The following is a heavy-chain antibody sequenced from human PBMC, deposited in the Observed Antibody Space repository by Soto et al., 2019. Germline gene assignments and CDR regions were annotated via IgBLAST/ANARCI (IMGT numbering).Heavy chain of an antibody. CDR3: AREKTYYYGSGSYWGFEY. J-gene: IGHJ4*02. D-gene: IGHD3-10*01. V-gene: IGHV3-48*01. Sequence: EVQLVESGGGLVQPGGSLRLSCAASGFTFSSYSMNWVRQAPGKGLEWVSYISSSSSTIYYADSVKGRFTISRDNAKNSLYLKMTRLRGEDAVVYYGAREKTYYYGSGSYWGFEYWGRGPLVPVPS. CDR1: GFTFSSYS. CDR2: ISSSSSTI.